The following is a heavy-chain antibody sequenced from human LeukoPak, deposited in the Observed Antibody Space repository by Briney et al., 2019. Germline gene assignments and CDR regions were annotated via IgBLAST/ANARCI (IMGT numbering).Heavy chain of an antibody. Sequence: PGGSLRLSCAASGFTFSSYAMSWVRQAPGKGLVWVSRINSDGSSTSYADSVKGRFTISRDNAKNTLYLQMNSLRAEDTALYYCARGLFLSGYLDAFDIWGQGTVVTVSS. CDR1: GFTFSSYA. CDR2: INSDGSST. CDR3: ARGLFLSGYLDAFDI. D-gene: IGHD3-22*01. V-gene: IGHV3-74*01. J-gene: IGHJ3*02.